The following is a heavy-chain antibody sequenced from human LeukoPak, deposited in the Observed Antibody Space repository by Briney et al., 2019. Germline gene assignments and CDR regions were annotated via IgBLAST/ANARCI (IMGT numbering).Heavy chain of an antibody. V-gene: IGHV3-48*01. J-gene: IGHJ6*03. CDR3: ARMSIVVVPAANDYYYYMDV. D-gene: IGHD2-2*01. Sequence: GGSLRLSCAASGFTYSDYSMNWVRQAPGKGLEWVSYISSSSATIYYADSVKGRFTISRDNAKNSLYLQMNSLRAEDTAVYYCARMSIVVVPAANDYYYYMDVWGKGTTVTVSS. CDR1: GFTYSDYS. CDR2: ISSSSATI.